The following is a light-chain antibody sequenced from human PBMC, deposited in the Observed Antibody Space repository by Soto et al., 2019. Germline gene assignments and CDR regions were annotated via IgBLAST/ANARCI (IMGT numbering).Light chain of an antibody. CDR3: QQTDSFPRT. Sequence: EIVLTQSPGTLSLSPGERATLSCRASQSVSSSYLAWYQQKPGQAPRLLIYDASNRATGIPARFSGSGSGTDFTLTISGLQPEDCATYYCQQTDSFPRTFGQGTKVDIK. V-gene: IGKV3-20*01. CDR1: QSVSSSY. CDR2: DAS. J-gene: IGKJ1*01.